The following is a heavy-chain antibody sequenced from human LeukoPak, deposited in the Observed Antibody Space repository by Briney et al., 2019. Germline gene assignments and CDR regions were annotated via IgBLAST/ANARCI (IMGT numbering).Heavy chain of an antibody. Sequence: GGSLRLSCAASGFTFSDYYMSWIRQAPGKGLEWGAYISSSGSTIYYAASVKGRFTISRDNAKNSLYLQMNSLRAEDTAVYYCARAFTIFGVVLSPHFDYWGQGTLVTVSS. CDR2: ISSSGSTI. D-gene: IGHD3-3*01. J-gene: IGHJ4*02. V-gene: IGHV3-11*01. CDR3: ARAFTIFGVVLSPHFDY. CDR1: GFTFSDYY.